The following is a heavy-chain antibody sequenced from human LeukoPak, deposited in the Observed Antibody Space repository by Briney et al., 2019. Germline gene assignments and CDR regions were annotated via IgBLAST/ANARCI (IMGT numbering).Heavy chain of an antibody. CDR1: GDSIRTSSYY. Sequence: SGTLSLTCSVSGDSIRTSSYYWGWIRKPPGKGQEWIGTIYYSGSTYYNPSLKSRVTISVDTSKNQFSVKLSSVTAADTAVYYCARGGDTSGHYYFEYFQHWGQGTLVTVSS. CDR3: ARGGDTSGHYYFEYFQH. J-gene: IGHJ1*01. CDR2: IYYSGST. V-gene: IGHV4-39*07. D-gene: IGHD3-22*01.